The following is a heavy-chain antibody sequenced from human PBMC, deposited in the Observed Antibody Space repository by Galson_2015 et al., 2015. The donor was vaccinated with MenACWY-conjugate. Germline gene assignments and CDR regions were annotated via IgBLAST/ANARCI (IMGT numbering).Heavy chain of an antibody. J-gene: IGHJ3*02. CDR2: PYYRSKWYN. V-gene: IGHV6-1*01. Sequence: CAISGDSVSSNSAAWNWIRQSPSRGLEWLGRPYYRSKWYNDYAVSVKSRITINPDTSKNQFSLQLNSVTPEDTAVYYCARDPKGYGGNPFDIWGQGTMVTVSS. D-gene: IGHD4-23*01. CDR3: ARDPKGYGGNPFDI. CDR1: GDSVSSNSAA.